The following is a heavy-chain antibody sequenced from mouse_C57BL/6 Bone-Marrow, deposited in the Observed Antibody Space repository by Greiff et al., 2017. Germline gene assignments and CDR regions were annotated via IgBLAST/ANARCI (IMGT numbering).Heavy chain of an antibody. J-gene: IGHJ1*03. Sequence: VQLQQSGAELVKPGASVKLSCTASGFNIKDYYMHWVKQRTEQGLEWIGRIDPEDGETKYAPKFQGKATITADTSSNTAYLQLSSLTSKDTAVYYCARSVLLRPGYFDVWGTGTTVTVSS. CDR1: GFNIKDYY. CDR2: IDPEDGET. V-gene: IGHV14-2*01. CDR3: ARSVLLRPGYFDV. D-gene: IGHD1-1*01.